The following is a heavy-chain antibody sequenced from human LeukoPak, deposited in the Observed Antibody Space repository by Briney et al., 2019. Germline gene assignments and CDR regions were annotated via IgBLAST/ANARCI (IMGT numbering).Heavy chain of an antibody. CDR2: IYTSGST. J-gene: IGHJ5*02. Sequence: SETLSLTCTVSGGSISSGSYYWSWIRQPAGKGLEWIGRIYTSGSTNYNPSLKSRVTISVDTSKNQFSLKLSSVTAADTAVYYCARMVRGVMGRGWFDPWGQGTLVTVSS. V-gene: IGHV4-61*02. CDR1: GGSISSGSYY. CDR3: ARMVRGVMGRGWFDP. D-gene: IGHD3-10*01.